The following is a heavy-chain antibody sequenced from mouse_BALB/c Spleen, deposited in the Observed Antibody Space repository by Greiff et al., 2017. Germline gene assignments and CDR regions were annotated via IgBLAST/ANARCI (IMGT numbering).Heavy chain of an antibody. Sequence: EVQRVESGGGLVQPGGSRKLSCAASGFTFSSFGMHWVRQAPEKGLEWVAYISSGSSTIYYADTVKGRFTISRDNPKNTLFLQMTSLRSEDTAMYYCARERYGRDFDYWGQGTTLTVSS. CDR3: ARERYGRDFDY. CDR1: GFTFSSFG. J-gene: IGHJ2*01. V-gene: IGHV5-17*02. CDR2: ISSGSSTI. D-gene: IGHD1-1*01.